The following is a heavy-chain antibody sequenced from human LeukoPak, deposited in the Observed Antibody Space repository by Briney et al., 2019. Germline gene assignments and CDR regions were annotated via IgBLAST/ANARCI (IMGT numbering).Heavy chain of an antibody. CDR2: INPNSGGT. V-gene: IGHV1-2*04. CDR3: ARSLRASTLTYDAFDI. Sequence: GASVKVSCKASGYTFTGYYMHWVRQAPGQGLEWMGWINPNSGGTNYAQKFQGWVTMTRDTSISTAYMELSRLRSDDTAVYYCARSLRASTLTYDAFDIWGQGTMVTVSS. D-gene: IGHD1-14*01. CDR1: GYTFTGYY. J-gene: IGHJ3*02.